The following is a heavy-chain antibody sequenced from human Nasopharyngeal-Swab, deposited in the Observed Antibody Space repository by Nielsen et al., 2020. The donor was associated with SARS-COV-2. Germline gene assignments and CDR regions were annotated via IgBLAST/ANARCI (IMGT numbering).Heavy chain of an antibody. CDR2: IYYSGST. CDR3: ASQGSGSYYLLYYYYGMDV. V-gene: IGHV4-39*01. J-gene: IGHJ6*02. D-gene: IGHD1-26*01. Sequence: WFRQPPGKGLEWIGRIYYSGSTYYNPSLKSRVTISVDTSKNQFSLKLSSVTAADTAVYYCASQGSGSYYLLYYYYGMDVGGQGTTVTSP.